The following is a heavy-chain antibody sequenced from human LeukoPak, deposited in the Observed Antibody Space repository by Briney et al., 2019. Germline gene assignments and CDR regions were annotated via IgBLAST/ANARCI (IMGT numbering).Heavy chain of an antibody. D-gene: IGHD1-7*01. V-gene: IGHV4-61*02. CDR1: GGSITSGSYY. J-gene: IGHJ4*02. CDR3: ASGYNWNYILGH. Sequence: SQTLSLTCAVSGGSITSGSYYWSWIRQPAGKGLEWIGRIYTSGSTDYNPSLKSRVTISVDTSKNQFSLKLTSVTAADTAVYYCASGYNWNYILGHWGQGTLVTVSS. CDR2: IYTSGST.